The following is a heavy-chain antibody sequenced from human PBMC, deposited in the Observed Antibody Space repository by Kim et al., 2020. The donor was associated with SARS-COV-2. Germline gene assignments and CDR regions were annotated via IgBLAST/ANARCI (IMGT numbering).Heavy chain of an antibody. CDR3: AREGVMVRGVIITDAFDI. V-gene: IGHV3-74*01. Sequence: KGRFTISRDNAKNTLYLQMNSLSAEDTAVYYCAREGVMVRGVIITDAFDIWGQGTMVTVSS. D-gene: IGHD3-10*01. J-gene: IGHJ3*02.